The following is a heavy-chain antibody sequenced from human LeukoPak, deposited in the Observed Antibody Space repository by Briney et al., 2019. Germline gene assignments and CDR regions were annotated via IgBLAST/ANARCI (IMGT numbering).Heavy chain of an antibody. CDR1: GFTFSSYS. D-gene: IGHD3-22*01. CDR2: ISSSSSYI. Sequence: PGGSLRLSCAASGFTFSSYSMNWVRQAPGKGLEWVSSISSSSSYIYYADSVKGRFTISRDNAKNSLYLQMNSLRAEDTAVYYCATPIPRSGYPHYYYYYGMDVWGQGTTVTVSS. V-gene: IGHV3-21*01. CDR3: ATPIPRSGYPHYYYYYGMDV. J-gene: IGHJ6*02.